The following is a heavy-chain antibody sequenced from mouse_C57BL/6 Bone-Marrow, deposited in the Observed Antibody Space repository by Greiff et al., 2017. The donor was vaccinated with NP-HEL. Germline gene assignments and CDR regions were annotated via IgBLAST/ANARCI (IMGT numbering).Heavy chain of an antibody. Sequence: VQLQQPGAELVKPGASVKMSCKASGYTFTSYWITWVKQRPGQGLEWIGDIYPGSGSTNYNEKFKSKATLTADTSSSTAYMQLSSLTSEDSAVYYCASRGYGSSYGYFDYWGQGTTLTVSS. CDR3: ASRGYGSSYGYFDY. CDR1: GYTFTSYW. J-gene: IGHJ2*01. D-gene: IGHD1-1*01. V-gene: IGHV1-55*01. CDR2: IYPGSGST.